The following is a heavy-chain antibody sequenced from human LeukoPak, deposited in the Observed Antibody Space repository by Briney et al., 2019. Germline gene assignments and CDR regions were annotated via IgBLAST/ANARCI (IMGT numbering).Heavy chain of an antibody. CDR1: GYIFTSYW. D-gene: IGHD5-12*01. V-gene: IGHV1-46*01. J-gene: IGHJ6*03. CDR3: ASSGYDWNYYYYMDV. Sequence: ASVKVSCKASGYIFTSYWMHWVRQAPGQGLEWMGIINPSGGTTNYAHKFQGRVTMTRDMSTSTVYMELSSLRSEDTAVYYCASSGYDWNYYYYMDVWGKGTTVTVSS. CDR2: INPSGGTT.